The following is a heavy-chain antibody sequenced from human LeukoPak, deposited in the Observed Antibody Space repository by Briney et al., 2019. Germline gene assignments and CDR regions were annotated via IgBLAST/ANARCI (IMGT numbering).Heavy chain of an antibody. D-gene: IGHD4-17*01. V-gene: IGHV1-69*06. CDR1: GGTFSSYA. CDR2: IIPIFGTA. Sequence: ASVKVSCKASGGTFSSYAISWVRQAPGQGLEWMGGIIPIFGTANYAQKFQGRVTITADKSTSTAYMELSSLRSEDTAVYYCATLESGDPYYYYMDVWGKGTTVTVSS. CDR3: ATLESGDPYYYYMDV. J-gene: IGHJ6*03.